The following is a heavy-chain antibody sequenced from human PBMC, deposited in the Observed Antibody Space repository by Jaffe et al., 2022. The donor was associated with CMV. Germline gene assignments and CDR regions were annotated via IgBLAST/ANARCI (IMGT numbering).Heavy chain of an antibody. D-gene: IGHD2-8*01. CDR1: GDSIISYY. CDR3: ARERPHFRRLYDV. CDR2: FYYSGTT. J-gene: IGHJ6*04. V-gene: IGHV4-59*01. Sequence: QLQVQESGPGLVKPSETLSLTCTVSGDSIISYYWSWIRQSPGRGLEWIGHFYYSGTTYYNPSLQSRVTISMDTSKNQLSLKVTSVTAADTAVYYCARERPHFRRLYDVWGNGTTVSVSS.